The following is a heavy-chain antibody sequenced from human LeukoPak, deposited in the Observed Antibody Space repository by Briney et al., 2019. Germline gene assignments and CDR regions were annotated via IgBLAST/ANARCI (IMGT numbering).Heavy chain of an antibody. D-gene: IGHD2-15*01. V-gene: IGHV4-59*01. CDR3: ARVAATNLIDY. Sequence: SETLSLTCTVSGGSISSYYWSWIRQPPGKGLEWIGYIYYSGSTNYNPSLKSRVTISVDTSKNQFSLKLSSVTAADTAVYYCARVAATNLIDYWGQGTLVTVSS. CDR2: IYYSGST. CDR1: GGSISSYY. J-gene: IGHJ4*02.